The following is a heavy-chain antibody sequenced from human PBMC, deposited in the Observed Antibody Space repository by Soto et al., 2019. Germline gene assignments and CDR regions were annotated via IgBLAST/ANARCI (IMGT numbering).Heavy chain of an antibody. CDR1: GGSISSYY. J-gene: IGHJ4*02. Sequence: SETLSLTCTVSGGSISSYYWSWIRQPPGKGLEWIGYIYYSGSTNYNPSLKSRVTISVDTSKNTLYLQMNSLRAEDTAVYYCAKVLVLRYFDWLYHFDYWGQGTLVTVSS. CDR3: AKVLVLRYFDWLYHFDY. CDR2: IYYSGST. D-gene: IGHD3-9*01. V-gene: IGHV4-59*12.